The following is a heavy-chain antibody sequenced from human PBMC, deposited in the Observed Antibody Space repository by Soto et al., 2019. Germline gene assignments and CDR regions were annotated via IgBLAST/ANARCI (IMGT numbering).Heavy chain of an antibody. V-gene: IGHV4-59*01. J-gene: IGHJ4*02. CDR1: GGSISSYY. CDR2: IYYSGST. D-gene: IGHD1-26*01. Sequence: PSETLSLTCTVSGGSISSYYWSWIRQPPGKGLEWIGYIYYSGSTNYNPSLKSRVTISVDTSKNQFSLKLSSVTAADTAVYYCAREVFKVGATDYWGQGALVTVSS. CDR3: AREVFKVGATDY.